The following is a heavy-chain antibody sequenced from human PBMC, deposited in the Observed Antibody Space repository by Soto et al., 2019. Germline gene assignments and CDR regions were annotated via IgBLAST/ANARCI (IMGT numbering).Heavy chain of an antibody. D-gene: IGHD1-1*01. CDR1: GFTFSDYY. CDR3: AGGHWWLDP. CDR2: ISNNGDYT. J-gene: IGHJ5*02. V-gene: IGHV3-11*06. Sequence: GGSLRLSCAASGFTFSDYYMTWVRQAPGKGLECVSYISNNGDYTTYADSVKGRFTISRDNGKNSLYLQMNSLRVEDTAVYYYAGGHWWLDPWGQGVLVTVSS.